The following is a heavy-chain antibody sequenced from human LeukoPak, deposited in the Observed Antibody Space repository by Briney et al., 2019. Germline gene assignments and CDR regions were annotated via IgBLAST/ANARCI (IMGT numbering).Heavy chain of an antibody. J-gene: IGHJ6*03. D-gene: IGHD6-25*01. CDR3: ARELSAAAPYYMDV. CDR1: GGTFGGYT. CDR2: IIPMLRSS. Sequence: GASVKVSCKASGGTFGGYTISWVRQAPGQGLEWMGGIIPMLRSSTYAQRFQGRLTITTDESTTTVHMELRSLGSEDTAVYFCARELSAAAPYYMDVWGKGTTVAVS. V-gene: IGHV1-69*16.